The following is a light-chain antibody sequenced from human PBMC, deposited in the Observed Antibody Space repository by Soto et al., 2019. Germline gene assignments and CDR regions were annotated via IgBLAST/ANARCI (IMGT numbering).Light chain of an antibody. V-gene: IGLV2-8*01. CDR3: SSYAGSNFVV. J-gene: IGLJ2*01. CDR1: SSDVGGYNY. Sequence: QSALTQPPSASGSPGQSVTISCTGTSSDVGGYNYVSWYQQHPGKAPKLMIYEVSKRPLGVPDRFSGSKSGNTASLTVSGLQAEDEADYYCSSYAGSNFVVFGGGTKLTVL. CDR2: EVS.